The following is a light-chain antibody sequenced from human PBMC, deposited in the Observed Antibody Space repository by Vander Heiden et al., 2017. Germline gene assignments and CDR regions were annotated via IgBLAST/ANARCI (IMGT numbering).Light chain of an antibody. CDR2: QDS. CDR3: QAWDSSTVV. Sequence: SYELTQPPSVSVSPGQTPLITCAGDKLGDKYARWYQQKPGQSPVLVIYQDSKRPSGIPERFSGSNSGNTATLTISGTHAMDEADYYCQAWDSSTVVFGGGTKLTVL. V-gene: IGLV3-1*01. J-gene: IGLJ2*01. CDR1: KLGDKY.